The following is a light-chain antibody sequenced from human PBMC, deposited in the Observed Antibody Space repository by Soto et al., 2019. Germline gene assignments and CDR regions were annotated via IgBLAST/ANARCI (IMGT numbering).Light chain of an antibody. Sequence: QSALTQPRSVSGSPGQSVTLSCSGTSSDIGGYNYVSWYQQHPGKAPKILVYDVNKRPSVVPDRFSGSKSGNTASLTISGLQPEDEANYYCCSYAGIYTLVFGGGTKLTVL. J-gene: IGLJ2*01. CDR2: DVN. CDR3: CSYAGIYTLV. V-gene: IGLV2-11*01. CDR1: SSDIGGYNY.